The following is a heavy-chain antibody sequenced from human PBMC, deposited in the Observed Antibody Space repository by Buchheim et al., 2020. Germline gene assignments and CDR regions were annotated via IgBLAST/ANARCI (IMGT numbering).Heavy chain of an antibody. V-gene: IGHV3-15*01. Sequence: EVQLVESGGDLVQPGGSLRLSCATSGFKFGDHVMTWVRQAPGKGLEWVGRIKSKTDGGTTDYAAPVKGRFTISRDDSKNTLYLQMNSLKTEDTAVYYCTTRWVPGNFDYWGQGTL. CDR2: IKSKTDGGTT. J-gene: IGHJ4*02. D-gene: IGHD2-2*01. CDR3: TTRWVPGNFDY. CDR1: GFKFGDHV.